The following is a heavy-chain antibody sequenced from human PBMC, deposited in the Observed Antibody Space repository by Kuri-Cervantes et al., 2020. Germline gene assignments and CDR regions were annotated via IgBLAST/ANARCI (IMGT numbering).Heavy chain of an antibody. J-gene: IGHJ4*02. CDR3: ARATRGGTGYYYMFDS. D-gene: IGHD3-9*01. CDR1: GGSVNSGSYY. CDR2: IYTRGST. Sequence: ETLSLTCSLSGGSVNSGSYYWSWIRQPPGKGLEWIGYIYTRGSTNYDPSLKSRVTISADTSRNQFSLKLNSVTAADTAVYFCARATRGGTGYYYMFDSWGQGTLVTVSS. V-gene: IGHV4-61*01.